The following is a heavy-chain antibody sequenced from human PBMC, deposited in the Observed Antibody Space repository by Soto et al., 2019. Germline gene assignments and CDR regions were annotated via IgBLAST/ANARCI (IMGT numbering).Heavy chain of an antibody. CDR3: ARVPDR. CDR2: IYHSGNT. D-gene: IGHD2-2*01. J-gene: IGHJ5*02. Sequence: SETLSLTCAVYGGSFSGFSWSWIRQPPGKGLEWIGYIYHSGNTYYNPSLKSRVTISVDRSKNQFSLKLSSVTAADTAVYYCARVPDRWGQGTLVTVSS. V-gene: IGHV4-30-2*01. CDR1: GGSFSGFS.